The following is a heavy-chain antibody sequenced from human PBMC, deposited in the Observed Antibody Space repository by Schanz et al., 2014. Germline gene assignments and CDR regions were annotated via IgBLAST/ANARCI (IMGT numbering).Heavy chain of an antibody. V-gene: IGHV3-33*08. CDR3: ARGRVLES. CDR1: GFSLDIFA. CDR2: LWHDGSKK. D-gene: IGHD1-1*01. J-gene: IGHJ5*02. Sequence: VHLLESGGGLVEPGGSLRLSCATSGFSLDIFAVSWVRQAPGKGLEWVAILWHDGSKKYYADSVKGRFTVSRDNSKNTLYLQLNRLRAEDTAVYYCARGRVLESWGQGTLVTVSS.